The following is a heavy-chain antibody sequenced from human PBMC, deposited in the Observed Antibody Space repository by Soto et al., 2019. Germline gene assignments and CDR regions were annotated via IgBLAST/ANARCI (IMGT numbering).Heavy chain of an antibody. Sequence: QVQLVQSGAEVKKPGASVKVSCKASGYSFMNYGISWVRQAPGQGLEWMGWISGYNGYTKSAQKIQGRVTMTTDTSTSTAYMELRSLRSDDTAVYYCAREGYCTSSSCDTENFHDFYGVDVWGQGTTVTVSS. CDR3: AREGYCTSSSCDTENFHDFYGVDV. D-gene: IGHD2-2*02. CDR1: GYSFMNYG. V-gene: IGHV1-18*01. CDR2: ISGYNGYT. J-gene: IGHJ6*02.